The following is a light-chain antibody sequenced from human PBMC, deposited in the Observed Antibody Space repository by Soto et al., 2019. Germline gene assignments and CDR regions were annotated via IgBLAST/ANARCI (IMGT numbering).Light chain of an antibody. V-gene: IGLV1-44*01. CDR3: AAWDDSLNAVV. CDR2: SND. CDR1: SSNIGSNT. J-gene: IGLJ2*01. Sequence: QSVLTQPPSASGTPGQRVTISCSGSSSNIGSNTVNWYQQLPGTAPKLLISSNDQRPSGVPDRFSGSKSGTSASLAISGLQSDDESDYYCAAWDDSLNAVVFGGGTKLTVL.